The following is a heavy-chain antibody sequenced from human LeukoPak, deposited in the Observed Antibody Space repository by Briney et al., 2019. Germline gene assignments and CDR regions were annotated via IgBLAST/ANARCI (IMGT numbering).Heavy chain of an antibody. V-gene: IGHV4-34*01. J-gene: IGHJ4*02. CDR2: INHSGST. Sequence: SETLSLTCAVYGGSFSGYYWSWIRQPPGKGLEWIGEINHSGSTNYNPSLKSRVTISVDTSKNQFSLKLSSVTAADTAVYYWARGLVRWHRNFDYWGQGTLVTVSS. CDR1: GGSFSGYY. D-gene: IGHD3-9*01. CDR3: ARGLVRWHRNFDY.